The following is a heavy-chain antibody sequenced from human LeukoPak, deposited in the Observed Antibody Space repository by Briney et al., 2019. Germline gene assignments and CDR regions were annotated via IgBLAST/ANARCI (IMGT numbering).Heavy chain of an antibody. Sequence: SETLSLTCTSSGDSISSSTYYWGWIRQPPGKGLEWIGSMCYSGNTYYNPSLKSRVTISVDTSKNHFSLKLSSVAAADTAVYYCARGGIRYYFDYWGQGTLVTVSS. V-gene: IGHV4-39*07. CDR3: ARGGIRYYFDY. D-gene: IGHD3-16*01. J-gene: IGHJ4*02. CDR2: MCYSGNT. CDR1: GDSISSSTYY.